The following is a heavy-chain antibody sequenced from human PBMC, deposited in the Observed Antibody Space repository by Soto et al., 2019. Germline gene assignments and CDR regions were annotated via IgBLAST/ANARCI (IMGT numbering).Heavy chain of an antibody. V-gene: IGHV1-3*01. CDR1: GYTFTSYA. Sequence: QVQLVQSGAEVKKPGASVKVSCKASGYTFTSYAMHWVRQAPGQRLEWMGWINAGNGNTKYSQKFQGRVTITRDTSASTAYRELSSLRSEDTAVYYCARDTRYDYIWGSQEYYFDYWGQGTLVTVSS. D-gene: IGHD3-16*01. CDR2: INAGNGNT. CDR3: ARDTRYDYIWGSQEYYFDY. J-gene: IGHJ4*02.